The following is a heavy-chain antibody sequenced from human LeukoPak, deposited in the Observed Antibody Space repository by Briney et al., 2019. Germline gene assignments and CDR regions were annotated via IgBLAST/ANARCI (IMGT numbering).Heavy chain of an antibody. J-gene: IGHJ3*02. V-gene: IGHV3-23*01. Sequence: RPGGSLRLSCAASGFTFTTYAMSWVRQAPGKGLEWVSVISGSGDSTYYADSVKGRFTISRDISKNTLYLQMKSLRAGDTAVYYCAKDKTYDDFWSGHDAFDIWGQGTMVTVSS. D-gene: IGHD3-3*01. CDR1: GFTFTTYA. CDR2: ISGSGDST. CDR3: AKDKTYDDFWSGHDAFDI.